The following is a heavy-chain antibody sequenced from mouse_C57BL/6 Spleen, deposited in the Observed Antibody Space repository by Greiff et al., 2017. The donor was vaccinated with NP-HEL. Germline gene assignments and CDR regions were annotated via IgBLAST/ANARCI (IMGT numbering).Heavy chain of an antibody. V-gene: IGHV3-6*01. D-gene: IGHD4-1*01. CDR3: ARTANWAYAMDY. Sequence: DVKLQESGPGLVKPSQSLSLTCSVTGYSITSGYYWNWIRQFPGNKLEWMGYISYDGSNNYNPSLKNRISITRDTSKNQFFLKLNSVTTEDTATYYCARTANWAYAMDYWGQGTSVTVSS. CDR2: ISYDGSN. CDR1: GYSITSGYY. J-gene: IGHJ4*01.